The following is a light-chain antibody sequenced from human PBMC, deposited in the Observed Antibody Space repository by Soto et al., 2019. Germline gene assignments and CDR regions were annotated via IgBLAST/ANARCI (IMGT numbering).Light chain of an antibody. CDR1: SSDVGGYNY. CDR2: DVS. J-gene: IGLJ2*01. V-gene: IGLV2-14*01. Sequence: QSVLTQPASVSGSPGQSITISCTGTSSDVGGYNYVSWYQQHPGKAPKLMIYDVSNRPSGVSTRFSGSKSGNTASLTISGLQAEDEADYYCSSYTCSSTEVFGGGTKLTVL. CDR3: SSYTCSSTEV.